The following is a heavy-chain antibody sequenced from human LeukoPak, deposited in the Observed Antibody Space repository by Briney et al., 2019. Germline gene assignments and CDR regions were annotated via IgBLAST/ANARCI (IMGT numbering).Heavy chain of an antibody. J-gene: IGHJ4*02. CDR2: IYHSGST. V-gene: IGHV4-38-2*02. CDR1: GYSISSGYY. CDR3: GRGWVYDYVWGSYRYGFHY. Sequence: KPSETLSLTCTVSGYSISSGYYWGWIRQPPGKGLEWIGSIYHSGSTYYNPSLKSRVTISVDTSKNQFSLKLSSVTAADTSVYYCGRGWVYDYVWGSYRYGFHYWGQGTLVTVSS. D-gene: IGHD3-16*02.